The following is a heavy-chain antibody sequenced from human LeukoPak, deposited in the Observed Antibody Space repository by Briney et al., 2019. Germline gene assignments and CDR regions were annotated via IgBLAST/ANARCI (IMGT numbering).Heavy chain of an antibody. V-gene: IGHV4-4*02. CDR2: IYHSGST. J-gene: IGHJ4*02. CDR1: GGSISSSNW. D-gene: IGHD6-13*01. Sequence: SGTLSLTCAVSGGSISSSNWWSWVRQPPGKGLEWIGEIYHSGSTNYNPSLKSRVTISVDKSKNQFSLKLSSVTAADTAVYYCAGAGSSSWYGYYFDYWGQGTLVTVSS. CDR3: AGAGSSSWYGYYFDY.